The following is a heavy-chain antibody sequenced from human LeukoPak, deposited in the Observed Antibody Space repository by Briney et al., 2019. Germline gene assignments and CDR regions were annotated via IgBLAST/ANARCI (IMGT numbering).Heavy chain of an antibody. J-gene: IGHJ4*02. CDR3: GSLAYCSSTSCYSSDY. CDR2: INHGGRT. Sequence: SETLSLTCAVYGGSFSGYYWSWIRQPPGKGLEWIGEINHGGRTNYNPSLKSRVTISVDTFKNQFFLKLSSVTAADTAVYYCGSLAYCSSTSCYSSDYWGQGTLVTVSS. V-gene: IGHV4-34*01. CDR1: GGSFSGYY. D-gene: IGHD2-2*01.